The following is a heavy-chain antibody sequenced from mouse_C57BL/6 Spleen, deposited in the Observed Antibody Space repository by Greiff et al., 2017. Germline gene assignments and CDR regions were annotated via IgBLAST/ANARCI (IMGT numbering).Heavy chain of an antibody. CDR3: ARQSDGYYTFSWFAY. D-gene: IGHD2-3*01. V-gene: IGHV5-6*01. CDR2: ISSGGSYT. Sequence: EVQRVESGGDLVKPGGSLKLSCAASGFTFSSYGMSWVRQTPDKRLEWVATISSGGSYTYYPDSVKGRFTISRDNAKNTLYLQMSSLKSEDTAMYYCARQSDGYYTFSWFAYWGQGTLVTVSS. CDR1: GFTFSSYG. J-gene: IGHJ3*01.